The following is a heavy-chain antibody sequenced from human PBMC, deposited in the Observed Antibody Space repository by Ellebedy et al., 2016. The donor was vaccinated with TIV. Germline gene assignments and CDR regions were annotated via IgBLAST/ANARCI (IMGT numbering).Heavy chain of an antibody. J-gene: IGHJ4*02. CDR2: IFYSGST. D-gene: IGHD5-12*01. CDR1: NYSISSSTYF. Sequence: MPSETLSLTCTVSNYSISSSTYFWGWIRQPPGKGLEWIGSIFYSGSTYYNPSLKSRVTISVDTSKNQFSLKLISVTAADTAVYYCATLWGRVATIPGYWGQGTLVTVSS. CDR3: ATLWGRVATIPGY. V-gene: IGHV4-39*01.